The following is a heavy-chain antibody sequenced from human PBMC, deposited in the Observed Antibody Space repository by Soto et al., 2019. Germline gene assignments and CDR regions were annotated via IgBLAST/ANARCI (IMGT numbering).Heavy chain of an antibody. V-gene: IGHV3-73*01. J-gene: IGHJ6*02. CDR1: GFTFSGSS. CDR2: IRGKTDTYAT. Sequence: GGSLRLSCAASGFTFSGSSMHWVGQASGKGLEWVGRIRGKTDTYATAYAAPVRGRFTISRDDSKNTAYLQMNSLKTEDTAVYFCTKRIGAYAMDVWGQGTTVTVSS. CDR3: TKRIGAYAMDV. D-gene: IGHD6-13*01.